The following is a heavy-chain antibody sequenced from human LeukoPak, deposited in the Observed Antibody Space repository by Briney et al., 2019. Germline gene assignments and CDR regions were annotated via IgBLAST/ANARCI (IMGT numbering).Heavy chain of an antibody. CDR2: IYYSGST. D-gene: IGHD4-23*01. V-gene: IGHV4-31*03. CDR1: GGSIGSGGYY. J-gene: IGHJ4*02. Sequence: SETLSLTCTVSGGSIGSGGYYWSWIRQHPGKGLEWIGHIYYSGSTSYNSSLKSRVSISVDMSKSQFSLNLSSVTAADTAVYYCARRSDYSGSFDYWGQGTLVTVSP. CDR3: ARRSDYSGSFDY.